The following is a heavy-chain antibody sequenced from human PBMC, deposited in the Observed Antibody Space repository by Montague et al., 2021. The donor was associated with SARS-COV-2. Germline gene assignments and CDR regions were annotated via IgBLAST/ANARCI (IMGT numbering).Heavy chain of an antibody. J-gene: IGHJ4*02. Sequence: SLRLSCAASGITFSSYAMHWVRQAPGKGLEWVAVISYDGSNKYYADPVKGRFTISRDNSKNTLYLQMNSLRAGDTAVYYCAREGLSGSYYGFLDYWGQGTLVTASS. CDR1: GITFSSYA. CDR3: AREGLSGSYYGFLDY. CDR2: ISYDGSNK. D-gene: IGHD3-10*01. V-gene: IGHV3-30-3*01.